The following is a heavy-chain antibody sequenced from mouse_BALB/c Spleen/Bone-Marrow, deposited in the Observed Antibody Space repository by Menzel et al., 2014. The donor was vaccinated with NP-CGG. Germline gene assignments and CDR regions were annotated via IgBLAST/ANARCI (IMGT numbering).Heavy chain of an antibody. J-gene: IGHJ2*01. CDR2: INPSTGYT. V-gene: IGHV1-7*01. CDR1: GYTFTIYW. CDR3: VLITPVVSDY. D-gene: IGHD1-1*01. Sequence: VQLQQSGAELAKPGASVKMSCKASGYTFTIYWMHWVKQRPGQGLEWIGYINPSTGYTEYIQKFKDKATLTADKSSSTAYMQLNSLTSEDSSVYYCVLITPVVSDYWGQGTTLTVSS.